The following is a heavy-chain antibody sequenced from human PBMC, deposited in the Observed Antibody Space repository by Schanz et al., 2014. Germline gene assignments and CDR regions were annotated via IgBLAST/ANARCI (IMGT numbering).Heavy chain of an antibody. CDR1: RFTFSSYS. Sequence: EVQLVESGGGLVKPGGSLRLSCEASRFTFSSYSFNWVRQAPGKGLEWVSSITASGDYMHYADSVKGRFTISRDNAKKSLDLHMNSLTAEDTAVYYCATENWWTVEKWGQGTLVTVSS. CDR3: ATENWWTVEK. CDR2: ITASGDYM. J-gene: IGHJ4*02. V-gene: IGHV3-21*01. D-gene: IGHD2-15*01.